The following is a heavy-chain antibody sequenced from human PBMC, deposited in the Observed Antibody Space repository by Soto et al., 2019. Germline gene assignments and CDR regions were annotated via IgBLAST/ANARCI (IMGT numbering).Heavy chain of an antibody. D-gene: IGHD2-15*01. CDR1: GISLTARGVG. Sequence: QVTLKESGPTVVKPTQTLTLTCTFSGISLTARGVGVGWIRQPPGKALAWLALIYWDGDQYYNSSLKSRVTITRDTSKNQVVLTMTNMDPVDTATYYCARCGPEGSFEHWGQGTLVTVSS. CDR3: ARCGPEGSFEH. V-gene: IGHV2-5*02. CDR2: IYWDGDQ. J-gene: IGHJ4*02.